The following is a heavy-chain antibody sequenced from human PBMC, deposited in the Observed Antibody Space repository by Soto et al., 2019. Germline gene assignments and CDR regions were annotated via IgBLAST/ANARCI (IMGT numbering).Heavy chain of an antibody. J-gene: IGHJ6*02. CDR1: GYTFTSYG. CDR3: ARYKFVNYSRASYYYGMDV. D-gene: IGHD4-4*01. V-gene: IGHV1-18*04. Sequence: RASVKVPCKASGYTFTSYGISWVRQAPGQGLEWMGWISAYNGNTNYAQKLQGRVTMTTDTSTSTAYMELRSLRSDDTAVYYCARYKFVNYSRASYYYGMDVWGQGTTVTVSS. CDR2: ISAYNGNT.